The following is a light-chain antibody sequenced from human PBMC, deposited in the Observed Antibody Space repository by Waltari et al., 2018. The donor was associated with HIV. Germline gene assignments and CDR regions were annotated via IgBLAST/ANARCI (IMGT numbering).Light chain of an antibody. Sequence: QSALTQPASVSGSPGQSITISCTGTSSDLRNYNSVSWYPHHPGKAPKVTIYEVSNRPSGVSSRFSGSISGNTASLTISGLQAEDEGDYFCTSYISSSSPEFGGGTKVTVL. J-gene: IGLJ3*02. V-gene: IGLV2-14*01. CDR3: TSYISSSSPE. CDR2: EVS. CDR1: SSDLRNYNS.